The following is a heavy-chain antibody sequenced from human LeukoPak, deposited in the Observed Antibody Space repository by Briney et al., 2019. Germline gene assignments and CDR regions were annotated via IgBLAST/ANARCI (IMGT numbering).Heavy chain of an antibody. Sequence: SETLSLTCTVSGGSISSYYWTWIRQPPGKGMEWMGNIYSTESSNYKPSLQSQVSMSVDTSKNQFSLKLSSVTAADTAVYYCARPSLWFGDVSYYMDVWGKGTTVTVSS. CDR1: GGSISSYY. D-gene: IGHD3-10*01. J-gene: IGHJ6*03. CDR2: IYSTESS. CDR3: ARPSLWFGDVSYYMDV. V-gene: IGHV4-4*09.